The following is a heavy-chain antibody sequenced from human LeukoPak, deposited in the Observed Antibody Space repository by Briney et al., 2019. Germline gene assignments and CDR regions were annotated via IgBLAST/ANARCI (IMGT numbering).Heavy chain of an antibody. D-gene: IGHD3-10*01. V-gene: IGHV3-9*01. CDR2: ISWNSDSI. J-gene: IGHJ6*02. CDR3: AKPQQDYYGSGSYKNYGIDV. Sequence: GGSLRLSCAASGFTFGDYAMHWVRQAPGKGLEWVSGISWNSDSIGYADSVKGRFTISRDTSKNTVYLQMNSLGAEDTAVYYCAKPQQDYYGSGSYKNYGIDVWGQGTTVTVAS. CDR1: GFTFGDYA.